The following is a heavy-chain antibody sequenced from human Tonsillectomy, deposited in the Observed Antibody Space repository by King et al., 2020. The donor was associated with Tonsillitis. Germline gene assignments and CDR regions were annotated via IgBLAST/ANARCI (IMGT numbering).Heavy chain of an antibody. CDR3: ARDRSPDDICVPFDS. D-gene: IGHD3-9*01. Sequence: QLVQSGAEVKTPGATVKVSCEASGYTFTNFYLNWVRQAPGQGLEWMGSINPVSGGTNYAQKFQDRVTMTRDTSSSTAYMELTNLRSDDTAVYYCARDRSPDDICVPFDSWGQGTVVTVSS. J-gene: IGHJ3*02. V-gene: IGHV1-2*02. CDR1: GYTFTNFY. CDR2: INPVSGGT.